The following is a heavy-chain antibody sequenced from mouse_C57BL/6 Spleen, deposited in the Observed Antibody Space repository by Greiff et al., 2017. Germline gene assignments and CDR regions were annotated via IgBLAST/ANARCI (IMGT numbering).Heavy chain of an antibody. Sequence: QVQLQQPGAELVKPGASVKMSCKASGYTFTSYWITWVKQRPGQGLEWIGDIYPGSGSTNYNEKFKSKATLTVVTSSSTACMQISSLTSEDSAVYYCASLAAYYAMDYWGQGTSVTVYS. D-gene: IGHD1-1*01. CDR2: IYPGSGST. CDR3: ASLAAYYAMDY. CDR1: GYTFTSYW. V-gene: IGHV1-55*01. J-gene: IGHJ4*01.